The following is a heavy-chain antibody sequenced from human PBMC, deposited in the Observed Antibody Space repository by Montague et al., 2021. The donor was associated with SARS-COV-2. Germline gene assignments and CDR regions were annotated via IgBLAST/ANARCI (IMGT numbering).Heavy chain of an antibody. CDR2: INHSGST. D-gene: IGHD2-2*01. CDR1: GGSFSGYY. Sequence: SETLSLTCAVSGGSFSGYYWSWIRQPPGKGLEWIGEINHSGSTNYNPSLNSRVTISVDTSKNQFSLTLSPVTAPDTAVYYCARARQDVVVPALGIGAYYYCYYMDVWGKGTTVTVSS. V-gene: IGHV4-34*01. J-gene: IGHJ6*03. CDR3: ARARQDVVVPALGIGAYYYCYYMDV.